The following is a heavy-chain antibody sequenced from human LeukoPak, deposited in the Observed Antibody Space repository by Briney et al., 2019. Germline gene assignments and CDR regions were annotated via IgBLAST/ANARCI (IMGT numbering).Heavy chain of an antibody. Sequence: SETLSLTCTVSGGSISSYYWSWIRQPPGKGLEWIGYINYSGSTNYNPSLKSRITISVDTSKNQFSLKLSSVTAADTAVYYCARGGGRDGYNFDYWGQGTLVTVSS. CDR2: INYSGST. D-gene: IGHD5-24*01. CDR3: ARGGGRDGYNFDY. V-gene: IGHV4-59*01. J-gene: IGHJ4*02. CDR1: GGSISSYY.